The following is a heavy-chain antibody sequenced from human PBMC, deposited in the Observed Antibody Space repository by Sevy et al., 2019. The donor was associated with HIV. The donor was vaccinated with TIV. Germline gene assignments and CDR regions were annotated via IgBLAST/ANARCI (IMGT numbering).Heavy chain of an antibody. CDR1: GFSFSTYW. CDR2: IKQDESEK. J-gene: IGHJ4*02. Sequence: GGSLRLSCAASGFSFSTYWMHWVRQAPGKGREWVANIKQDESEKYYVASVKGRITISRDNAKNSVYLQMNSPRPEDTAIYYCARGNSGYFDYWGQGTLVTVSS. V-gene: IGHV3-7*04. CDR3: ARGNSGYFDY. D-gene: IGHD3-22*01.